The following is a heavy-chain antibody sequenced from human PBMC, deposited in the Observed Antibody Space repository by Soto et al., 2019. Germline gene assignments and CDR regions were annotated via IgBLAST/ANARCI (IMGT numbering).Heavy chain of an antibody. CDR2: MDMGGNTI. J-gene: IGHJ4*02. CDR1: GFTFSTYW. Sequence: QPGGSLRLSCAASGFTFSTYWMHWVRQAPGQGLVWVSRMDMGGNTIDYADSVTGRFTISRDNAKNTLYLQMNSLRVEDTAVYYCARAGSYRFDYWGQGTLVTVPQ. D-gene: IGHD3-16*02. V-gene: IGHV3-74*01. CDR3: ARAGSYRFDY.